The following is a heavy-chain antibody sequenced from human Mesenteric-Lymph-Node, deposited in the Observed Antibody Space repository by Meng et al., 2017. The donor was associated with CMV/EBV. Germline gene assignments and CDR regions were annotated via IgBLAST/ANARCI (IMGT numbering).Heavy chain of an antibody. CDR1: GFTFNNAW. V-gene: IGHV4/OR15-8*01. Sequence: ESLKISCVASGFTFNNAWMTWVRHAPGKGLEWVGIINHSGSTYYNPSLKSRVTISIDMSGNQFSLSLNSVTAADTAVYYCARTNYDFWSGYYEYYFDYWGQGTLVTVSS. J-gene: IGHJ4*02. CDR2: INHSGST. D-gene: IGHD3-3*01. CDR3: ARTNYDFWSGYYEYYFDY.